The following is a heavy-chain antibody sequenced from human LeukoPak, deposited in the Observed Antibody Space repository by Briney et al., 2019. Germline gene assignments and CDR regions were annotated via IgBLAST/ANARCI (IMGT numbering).Heavy chain of an antibody. CDR2: INHSGST. V-gene: IGHV4-39*07. CDR1: GGSIISSSYY. J-gene: IGHJ4*02. D-gene: IGHD3-10*01. CDR3: ARGSPRSYYYGSGRGPIDY. Sequence: SETLSLTCTVSGGSIISSSYYWGWIRQPPGKGLEWIGEINHSGSTNYNPSLKSRVTISVDTSKNQFSLKLSSVTAADTAVYYCARGSPRSYYYGSGRGPIDYWGQGTLVTVSS.